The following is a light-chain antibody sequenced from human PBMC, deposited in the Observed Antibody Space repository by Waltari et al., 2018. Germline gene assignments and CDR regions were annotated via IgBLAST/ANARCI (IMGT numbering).Light chain of an antibody. V-gene: IGKV3-15*01. CDR3: QQYSNWPLWT. CDR2: GAA. Sequence: EIVMTQSPATLSVSPGEEATLSCRASQRVDSNLAWYQQKPGQAPTLIIFGAAGKATGVPARFSGSGSATEYTLTIGSLQSEDSAVYYCQQYSNWPLWTFGQGTKVEIK. CDR1: QRVDSN. J-gene: IGKJ1*01.